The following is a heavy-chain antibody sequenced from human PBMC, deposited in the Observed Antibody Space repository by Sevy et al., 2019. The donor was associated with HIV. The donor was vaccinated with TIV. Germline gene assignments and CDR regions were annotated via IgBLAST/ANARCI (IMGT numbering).Heavy chain of an antibody. CDR1: GFTFHTYW. CDR3: ARRYFDV. J-gene: IGHJ4*02. CDR2: IRQDGNEI. Sequence: GESLKISCAASGFTFHTYWMQWVRQAPGKGLEWVANIRQDGNEIYYADSVKGRFTISRDNAMQSLYLEMNNLGVEDSGIYYCARRYFDVWGQGTLVTVSS. V-gene: IGHV3-7*01. D-gene: IGHD3-16*02.